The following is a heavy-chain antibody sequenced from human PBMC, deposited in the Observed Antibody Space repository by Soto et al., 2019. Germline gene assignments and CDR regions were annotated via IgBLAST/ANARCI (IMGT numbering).Heavy chain of an antibody. CDR1: GGTFSSYA. Sequence: SVKVSCKASGGTFSSYAISWVRQAPGQGLEWMGGIIPIFGTANYAQKFQGRVTITADESTSTAYKELSSLRSEDTAVYYCARDISLSYGSGSTYYYYYGMDVWGQGTTVTVSS. CDR2: IIPIFGTA. V-gene: IGHV1-69*13. J-gene: IGHJ6*02. D-gene: IGHD3-10*01. CDR3: ARDISLSYGSGSTYYYYYGMDV.